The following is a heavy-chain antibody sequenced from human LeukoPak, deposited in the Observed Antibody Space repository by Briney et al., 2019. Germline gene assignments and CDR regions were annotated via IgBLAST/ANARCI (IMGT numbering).Heavy chain of an antibody. D-gene: IGHD5-24*01. CDR1: GLTVSSNY. V-gene: IGHV3-66*01. CDR2: VYAGGNT. CDR3: ATSRDGYTKIPGFDY. J-gene: IGHJ4*02. Sequence: GGSLRLSCAASGLTVSSNYMSWVRQSPGKGLEWVSVVYAGGNTWYADPVKGRFIISRDNSANTLHLQMNSLRAEDTAVYYCATSRDGYTKIPGFDYWGQGTLVTVSS.